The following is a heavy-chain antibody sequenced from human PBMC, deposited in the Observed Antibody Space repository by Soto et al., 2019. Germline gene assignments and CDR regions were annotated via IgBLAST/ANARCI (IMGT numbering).Heavy chain of an antibody. CDR1: GYTFTSYD. CDR3: SYYYDSSGYFPIGY. J-gene: IGHJ4*02. Sequence: ASVKVSCKASGYTFTSYDINWVRQATGQGLEWMGWMNPNSGNTGYAQKFQGRVTMTRNTSISTAYMELSSLRSEDTAVYYCSYYYDSSGYFPIGYWGQGTLVTVSS. V-gene: IGHV1-8*01. D-gene: IGHD3-22*01. CDR2: MNPNSGNT.